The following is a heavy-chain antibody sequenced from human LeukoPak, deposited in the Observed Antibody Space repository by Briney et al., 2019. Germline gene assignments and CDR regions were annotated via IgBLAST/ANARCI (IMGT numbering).Heavy chain of an antibody. J-gene: IGHJ4*02. V-gene: IGHV3-30-3*01. CDR3: ARTPSYSSSAPFDY. Sequence: GGSLRLPCAASGITFNSYVFHWVRQAPGKGLEWVAVISKDGNNQYYADSVKGRFTISRDNFKNTLYLQMNSLRTEDTAVYYCARTPSYSSSAPFDYWGQGTLVTVSS. CDR1: GITFNSYV. CDR2: ISKDGNNQ. D-gene: IGHD3-22*01.